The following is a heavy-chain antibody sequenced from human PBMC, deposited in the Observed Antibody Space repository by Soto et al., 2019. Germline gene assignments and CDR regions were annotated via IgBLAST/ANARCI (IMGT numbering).Heavy chain of an antibody. CDR3: ARDRGIAVAGTWWFDP. J-gene: IGHJ5*02. V-gene: IGHV1-46*01. D-gene: IGHD6-19*01. CDR2: INPSGGST. CDR1: GYTFTSYY. Sequence: GASVKVSCKASGYTFTSYYMHWVRQAPGQGLEWMGIINPSGGSTSYAQKFQGRVTMTRDTSTSTVYMELSSLRSEDTAVYYCARDRGIAVAGTWWFDPWGQGTLVTVCS.